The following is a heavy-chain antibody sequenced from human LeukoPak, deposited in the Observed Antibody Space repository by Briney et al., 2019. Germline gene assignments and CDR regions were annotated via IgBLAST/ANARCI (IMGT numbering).Heavy chain of an antibody. D-gene: IGHD1-26*01. CDR1: GFTFSSYA. V-gene: IGHV3-23*01. CDR2: ISGSGGST. J-gene: IGHJ4*02. Sequence: AGGSLRLSCAASGFTFSSYAMSWVRQAPGKGLEWVSTISGSGGSTYYADSVKGRFTISRDNSKNTLYLQMNSLRAEDTAVYYCAKFEVGATYFDYWGQGTLVTVSS. CDR3: AKFEVGATYFDY.